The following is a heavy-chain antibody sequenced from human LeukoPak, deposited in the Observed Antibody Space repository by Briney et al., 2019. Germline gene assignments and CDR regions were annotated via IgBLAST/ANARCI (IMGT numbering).Heavy chain of an antibody. CDR2: IYYSGST. Sequence: PSQTLSLTCTVSGGSISSYYWSWIRQPPGKGLEWIGYIYYSGSTNYNPSLKSRVTISVDTSKNQFSLKLSSVTAADTAVYYCARVGKDSGWYYYYGMDVWGQGTTVTVSS. CDR1: GGSISSYY. CDR3: ARVGKDSGWYYYYGMDV. V-gene: IGHV4-59*01. D-gene: IGHD6-19*01. J-gene: IGHJ6*02.